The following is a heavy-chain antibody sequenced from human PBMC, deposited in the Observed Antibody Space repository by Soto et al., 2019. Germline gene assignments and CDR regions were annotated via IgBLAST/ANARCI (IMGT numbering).Heavy chain of an antibody. D-gene: IGHD3-22*01. CDR2: IYYSGST. V-gene: IGHV4-31*03. J-gene: IGHJ4*02. Sequence: SETLSLTCTVSGGSISSGGYYWSWIRQHPGKGLEWIGYIYYSGSTYYNPSLKSRVTISVDTSKNQFSLKLSSVTAADTAVYYCARTCEGDSSGYYYLDYWGQGTLVTVS. CDR3: ARTCEGDSSGYYYLDY. CDR1: GGSISSGGYY.